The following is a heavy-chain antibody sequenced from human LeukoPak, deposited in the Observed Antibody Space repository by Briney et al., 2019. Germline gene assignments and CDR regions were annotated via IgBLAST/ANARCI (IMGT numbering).Heavy chain of an antibody. CDR3: ARDLGTTILTY. CDR1: GYSFTSYG. CDR2: ISAYNGNT. Sequence: ASVKVSCKTSGYSFTSYGSSWVRQAPGQGLEWMGWISAYNGNTNYPQKLQGRVTMTTDTSTSTAYMELRSLRSDDTAVYYCARDLGTTILTYWGQGTLVTVSS. V-gene: IGHV1-18*01. D-gene: IGHD3-9*01. J-gene: IGHJ4*02.